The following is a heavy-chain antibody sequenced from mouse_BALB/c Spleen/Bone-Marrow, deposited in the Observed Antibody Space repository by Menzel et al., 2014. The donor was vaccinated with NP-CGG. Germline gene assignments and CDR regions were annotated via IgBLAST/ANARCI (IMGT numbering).Heavy chain of an antibody. Sequence: QVQLKQSGAELARPGASVKMSCKASGYTFTSYTIHWVKQRPGQGLEWIGYINPSSDYTNYNQKFKDKATLTADKSSSTAYMQLSSLTSEDSAVYYCARCGYDDFDYWGQGTTLTVSS. J-gene: IGHJ2*01. CDR2: INPSSDYT. D-gene: IGHD2-2*01. CDR1: GYTFTSYT. CDR3: ARCGYDDFDY. V-gene: IGHV1-4*01.